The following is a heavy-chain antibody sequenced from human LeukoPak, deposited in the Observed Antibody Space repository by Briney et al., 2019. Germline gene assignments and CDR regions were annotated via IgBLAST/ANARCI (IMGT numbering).Heavy chain of an antibody. CDR3: ARGRVTTIANYYYYYIDV. J-gene: IGHJ6*03. CDR2: TYYRSKWYN. D-gene: IGHD4-17*01. CDR1: GDSVSSNSAA. V-gene: IGHV6-1*01. Sequence: SQTLSLTCAISGDSVSSNSAAWTWIRQSPSRGLEWLGRTYYRSKWYNDYEVSVQSRITINPDSSKNQFSLQLNSVTPEDTAVYYCARGRVTTIANYYYYYIDVWGKGTTVTVSS.